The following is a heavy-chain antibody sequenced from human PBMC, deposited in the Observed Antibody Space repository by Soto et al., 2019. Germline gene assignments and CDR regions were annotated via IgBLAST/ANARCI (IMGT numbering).Heavy chain of an antibody. CDR3: ARAIIVVVQAAKYGMEV. Sequence: PSSTXSLTCSFYVVSCIGYYFIWIRQPPGKGLEWIGEINHSGSTDYNPSLKSRVTISVDTSKKQFSLKLSSVTAADTAVYYCARAIIVVVQAAKYGMEVWGQGTTVTV. CDR1: VVSCIGYY. J-gene: IGHJ6*02. D-gene: IGHD2-2*01. CDR2: INHSGST. V-gene: IGHV4-34*01.